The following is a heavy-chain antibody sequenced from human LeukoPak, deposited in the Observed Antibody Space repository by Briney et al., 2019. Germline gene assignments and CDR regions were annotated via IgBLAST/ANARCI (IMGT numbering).Heavy chain of an antibody. CDR3: AKDRSLWFGESHYYFDY. Sequence: GGSLRLSCAASGFTFSSYSMNWVRQAPGKGLEWVSSISSSSSYIYYADSVKGRFTISRDNSKNTLYLQMNSLRAEDTAVYYCAKDRSLWFGESHYYFDYWGQGTLVTVSS. D-gene: IGHD3-10*01. J-gene: IGHJ4*02. V-gene: IGHV3-21*01. CDR2: ISSSSSYI. CDR1: GFTFSSYS.